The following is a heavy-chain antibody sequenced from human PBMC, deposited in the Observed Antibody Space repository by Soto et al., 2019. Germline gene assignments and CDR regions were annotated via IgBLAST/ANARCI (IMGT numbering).Heavy chain of an antibody. CDR3: ARAPTASGSCFDY. Sequence: GASVKVSCKASGYTFTGYYMHWVRQAPGQGLEWMGWINPNSGGTNYAQKFQGRVTMTRDTSISTAYMELSRLRSDDTAVYYCARAPTASGSCFDYWGQGTLVTVSS. D-gene: IGHD1-26*01. CDR2: INPNSGGT. CDR1: GYTFTGYY. V-gene: IGHV1-2*02. J-gene: IGHJ4*02.